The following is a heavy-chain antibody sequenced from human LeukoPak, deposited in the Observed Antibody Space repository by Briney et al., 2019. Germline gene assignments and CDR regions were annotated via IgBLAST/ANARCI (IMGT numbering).Heavy chain of an antibody. D-gene: IGHD2-15*01. V-gene: IGHV3-7*01. CDR2: IDQDGSEK. CDR1: GFTFSSYE. J-gene: IGHJ4*02. Sequence: PGGSLRLSCAASGFTFSSYEMNWVRQAPGKGLEWVANIDQDGSEKYYAESVRGRFTISRDNAKNSLYLQMNSLRADDTAVYYCARPELPGWSVLFDFWGQGTLVTVSS. CDR3: ARPELPGWSVLFDF.